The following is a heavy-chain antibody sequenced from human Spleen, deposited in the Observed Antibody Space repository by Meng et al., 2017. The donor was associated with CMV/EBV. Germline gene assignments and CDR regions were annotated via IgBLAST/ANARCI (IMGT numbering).Heavy chain of an antibody. V-gene: IGHV4-34*01. CDR1: GGYFSGYF. J-gene: IGHJ5*02. D-gene: IGHD3-9*01. CDR2: IIHGGST. CDR3: ARGSRYAGPRFDP. Sequence: CGVYGGYFSGYFWSWIRQPPGKGLEWIGEIIHGGSTNYNPSLKSRVTISVDTSKSQFSLKLNSVTAADTAVYYCARGSRYAGPRFDPWGQGTLVTVSS.